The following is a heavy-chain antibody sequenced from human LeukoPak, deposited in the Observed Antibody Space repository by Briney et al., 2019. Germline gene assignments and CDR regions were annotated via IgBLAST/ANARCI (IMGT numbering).Heavy chain of an antibody. CDR1: GDSIRGFY. D-gene: IGHD1-26*01. Sequence: PSETLSLTCNVSGDSIRGFYWGWIRQPPGKGLEWIGYIYYSGGTSYNPSLKSRVTISVDTSKNQFSLNLSSVTAADTAVYYCARQGSVGATPLDYWGQGILVTVSS. CDR3: ARQGSVGATPLDY. J-gene: IGHJ4*02. CDR2: IYYSGGT. V-gene: IGHV4-59*08.